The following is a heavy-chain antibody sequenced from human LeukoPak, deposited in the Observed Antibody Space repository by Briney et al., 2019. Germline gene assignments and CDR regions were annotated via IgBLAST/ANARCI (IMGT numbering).Heavy chain of an antibody. J-gene: IGHJ4*02. CDR1: GFTFISYT. CDR3: ARAEYTYGPRGFDF. Sequence: GSLRLSCAASGFTFISYTINWVRQAPGKGLEWVSSISSSGSYIYYADSVMGRFTISRDNAKNSLYLQMNSLTAEDTAVYYCARAEYTYGPRGFDFWGQGTLVTVSS. CDR2: ISSSGSYI. D-gene: IGHD6-6*01. V-gene: IGHV3-21*01.